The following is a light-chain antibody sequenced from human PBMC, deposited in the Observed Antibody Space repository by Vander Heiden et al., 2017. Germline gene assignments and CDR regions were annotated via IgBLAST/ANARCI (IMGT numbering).Light chain of an antibody. J-gene: IGKJ3*01. V-gene: IGKV1-39*01. CDR1: QSITSY. Sequence: DIQMTQSPSSLSASVGDRVTIPCRASQSITSYLNWYQHKPGKAPKLLIYAASTLQSGVPSRFSGSGSGTDFTLTISILQPEDFATYFCQRGSSNPFTFGPGTKVEIK. CDR2: AAS. CDR3: QRGSSNPFT.